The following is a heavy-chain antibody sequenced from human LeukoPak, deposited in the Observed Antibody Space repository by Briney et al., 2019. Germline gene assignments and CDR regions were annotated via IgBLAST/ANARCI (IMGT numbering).Heavy chain of an antibody. D-gene: IGHD4-17*01. Sequence: PAGSLRLSCAASTFTFSSYAMSWVRQAPGKGLEWVSAISSGADSTYYADPVQGRFTISRDNSKITLVLQMSGPRAEDTAVYFCARGAYGDYDSWGQGTLVTVSS. CDR1: TFTFSSYA. CDR3: ARGAYGDYDS. V-gene: IGHV3-23*01. J-gene: IGHJ5*01. CDR2: ISSGADST.